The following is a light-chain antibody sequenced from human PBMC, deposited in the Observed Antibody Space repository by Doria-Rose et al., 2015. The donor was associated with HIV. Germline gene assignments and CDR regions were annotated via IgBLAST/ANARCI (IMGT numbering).Light chain of an antibody. CDR1: QSLLYTSKNY. CDR2: WAS. V-gene: IGKV4-1*01. Sequence: TQSPESLGMSLGERATLNCKSNQSLLYTSKNYLAWYQQKPGQPPKLVIYWASTRQSGVPARFSGSGPGTDFTLTISSLEAEDVAVYYCQQYYDTPSFGPGTTVDIK. J-gene: IGKJ3*01. CDR3: QQYYDTPS.